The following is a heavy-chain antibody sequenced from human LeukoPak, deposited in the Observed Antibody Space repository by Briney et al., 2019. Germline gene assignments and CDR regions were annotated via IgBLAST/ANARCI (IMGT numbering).Heavy chain of an antibody. D-gene: IGHD1-26*01. V-gene: IGHV3-7*01. CDR3: ARWATSFDF. CDR2: IKQHGSEK. CDR1: GFTFSNYW. Sequence: PGWSLRLSCAVSGFTFSNYWMSWVRQAPGKGLAWVANIKQHGSEKYYVDSVTGRFTISRDNAKNSLFLQMNSLRDEDTAVYYCARWATSFDFWGQGALVTVSS. J-gene: IGHJ4*02.